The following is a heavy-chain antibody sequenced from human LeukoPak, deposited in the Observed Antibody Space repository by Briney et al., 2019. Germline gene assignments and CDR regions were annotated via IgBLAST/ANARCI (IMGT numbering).Heavy chain of an antibody. V-gene: IGHV6-1*01. Sequence: SQTLSPTCAISGDTVSSNTAAWNWIRQSPSRGLEWLGRTYYRSKWNYDYAVSVQNRITINPDTSKNQCSLQLKSATPEDTAIYYCTRQRSTSTYYYGMDVWGQGTTVTVSS. CDR2: TYYRSKWNY. CDR1: GDTVSSNTAA. J-gene: IGHJ6*02. CDR3: TRQRSTSTYYYGMDV. D-gene: IGHD6-6*01.